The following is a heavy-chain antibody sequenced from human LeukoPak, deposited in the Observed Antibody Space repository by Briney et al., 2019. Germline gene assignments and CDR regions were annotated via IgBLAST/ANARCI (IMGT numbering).Heavy chain of an antibody. Sequence: PGGSLRLSCAASGFTFSSYWMSWVRQAPGKGLEWVSYISSSSSTIYYADSVKGRFTISRDNAKNSLYLQMNSLRAEDTAVYYCARDSRQQLTYYYYYYMDVWGKGTTVTVSS. CDR1: GFTFSSYW. D-gene: IGHD6-13*01. V-gene: IGHV3-48*01. J-gene: IGHJ6*03. CDR3: ARDSRQQLTYYYYYYMDV. CDR2: ISSSSSTI.